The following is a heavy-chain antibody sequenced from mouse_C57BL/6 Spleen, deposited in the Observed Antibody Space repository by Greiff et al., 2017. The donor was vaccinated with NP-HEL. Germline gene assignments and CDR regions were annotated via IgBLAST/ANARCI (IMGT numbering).Heavy chain of an antibody. D-gene: IGHD2-4*01. J-gene: IGHJ3*01. Sequence: VQLQQSGAELVRPGASVKLSCTASGFNIKDYYMHWVKQRPEQGLEWIGRIDPEDGDTEYAPKFQGKATMTADTSSNTAYLPLSSLTSEDTAVYYCTTLYYDYDEGFAYWGQGTLVTVSA. CDR1: GFNIKDYY. V-gene: IGHV14-1*01. CDR3: TTLYYDYDEGFAY. CDR2: IDPEDGDT.